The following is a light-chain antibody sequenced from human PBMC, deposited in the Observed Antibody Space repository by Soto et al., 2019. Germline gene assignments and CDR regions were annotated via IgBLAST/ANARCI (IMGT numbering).Light chain of an antibody. CDR3: QQSYSNPKT. CDR1: QDISNY. CDR2: DAS. Sequence: DIQMTQSPSSLLASVGDRVTITGQASQDISNYLNWYQQKPGKAPKILIYDASNLETGVPSRFSGSGSGTDFTLTISSLQPEDFETYYCQQSYSNPKTFGQGTKVDIK. V-gene: IGKV1-39*01. J-gene: IGKJ1*01.